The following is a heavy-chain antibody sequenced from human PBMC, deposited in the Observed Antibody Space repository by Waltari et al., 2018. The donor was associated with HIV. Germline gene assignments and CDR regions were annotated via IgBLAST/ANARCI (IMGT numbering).Heavy chain of an antibody. V-gene: IGHV4-39*07. J-gene: IGHJ4*02. CDR1: GGSISSSSYY. CDR3: ARGSGSYGSFDY. Sequence: QLQLQESGPGLVKPSETLSLTCTVSGGSISSSSYYWGWIRQPPGKGLEWIGSIYYSGSTYYNPSLKSRVTISVDTSKNQFSLKLSSVTAADTAVYYCARGSGSYGSFDYWGQGTLVTVSS. CDR2: IYYSGST. D-gene: IGHD1-26*01.